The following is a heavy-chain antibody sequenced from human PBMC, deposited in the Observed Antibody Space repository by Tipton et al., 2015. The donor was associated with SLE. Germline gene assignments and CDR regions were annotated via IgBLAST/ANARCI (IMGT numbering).Heavy chain of an antibody. CDR1: GGSISSYY. Sequence: TLSLTCTVSGGSISSYYWSWIRQPPGKGLEWIGYIYTSGSTNYNPSLKSRVTISVDTSKNQFSLKLSSVTAADTAVYYCARGGIAALPDAFDIWGQGTMVTVSS. CDR2: IYTSGST. CDR3: ARGGIAALPDAFDI. J-gene: IGHJ3*02. V-gene: IGHV4-59*01. D-gene: IGHD6-13*01.